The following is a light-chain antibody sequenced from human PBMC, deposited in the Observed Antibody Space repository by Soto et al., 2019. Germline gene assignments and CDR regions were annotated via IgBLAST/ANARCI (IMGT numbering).Light chain of an antibody. CDR1: NIGSKS. CDR2: ADS. CDR3: QVWDSSSDHYV. Sequence: SYELTQPPSVSVAPGQTARITCGGKNIGSKSVHWYQQKPGQAPVLVVYADSDRPSGIPERFSGSNSGNTATLTISRVEAGDEADYYCQVWDSSSDHYVFGTGTKVTVL. V-gene: IGLV3-21*02. J-gene: IGLJ1*01.